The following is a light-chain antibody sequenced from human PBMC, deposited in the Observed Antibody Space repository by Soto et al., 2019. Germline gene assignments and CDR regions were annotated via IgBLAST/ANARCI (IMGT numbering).Light chain of an antibody. CDR1: QSISDY. Sequence: TQSPSSLSASVGDRVAITCRSSQSISDYLAWYQQKPGQASRLLIYGASSRAAGIPDRFGGSGSGTDFTLTISRLAPEEFAVYYCQQHGYLPYTVAQGTKVDI. CDR3: QQHGYLPYT. J-gene: IGKJ2*01. V-gene: IGKV3-20*01. CDR2: GAS.